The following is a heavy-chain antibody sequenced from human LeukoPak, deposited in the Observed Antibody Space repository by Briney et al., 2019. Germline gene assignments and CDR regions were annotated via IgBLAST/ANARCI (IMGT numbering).Heavy chain of an antibody. CDR3: AKDYPLDY. V-gene: IGHV3-30-3*01. J-gene: IGHJ4*02. Sequence: PGGSLRLSCAASGFTFSSYAMHWVRQAPGKGLEWVAVISYDGSNKYYADSVKGRFTISRDNSKNTLYLQMNTLRAEDTAVYYCAKDYPLDYWGQGAPVTVSS. CDR1: GFTFSSYA. CDR2: ISYDGSNK.